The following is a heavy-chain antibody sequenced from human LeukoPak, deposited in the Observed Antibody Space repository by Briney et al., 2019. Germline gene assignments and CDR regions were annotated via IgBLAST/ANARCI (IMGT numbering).Heavy chain of an antibody. CDR1: GGSISSSSYY. D-gene: IGHD3-3*01. Sequence: SETLSLTCTVSGGSISSSSYYWGWIRLPPGKGLEWIGSIYYSGSTYYNPSLKSRVTISVDTSKNQFSLKLSSVTAADTAVYYCARVELRFLEWLLYEEYYFDYWGQGTLVTVSS. V-gene: IGHV4-39*07. CDR3: ARVELRFLEWLLYEEYYFDY. J-gene: IGHJ4*02. CDR2: IYYSGST.